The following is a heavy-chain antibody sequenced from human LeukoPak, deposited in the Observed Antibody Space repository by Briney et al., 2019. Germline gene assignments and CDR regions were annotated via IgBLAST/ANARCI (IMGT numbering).Heavy chain of an antibody. D-gene: IGHD2-2*01. CDR2: IYHSGST. J-gene: IGHJ6*02. Sequence: SETLSLTCTVSGGSIRGYYWSWIRQPPGKGLEWIGYIYHSGSTSYNPSLKSRVTISVDTSKNQFSLKLSSVTAADTAVYYCARLPEYCSSTSCNDYYYGLDVWGQGTTVTVSS. CDR1: GGSIRGYY. CDR3: ARLPEYCSSTSCNDYYYGLDV. V-gene: IGHV4-59*08.